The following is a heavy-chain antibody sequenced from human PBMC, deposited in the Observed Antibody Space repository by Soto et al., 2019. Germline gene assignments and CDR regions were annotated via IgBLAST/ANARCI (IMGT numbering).Heavy chain of an antibody. CDR3: ARVVVSTGYFDY. V-gene: IGHV3-72*01. D-gene: IGHD5-12*01. Sequence: EVQLAESGGGLVQPGGSLRLSCAASGFTFSDHYMAWVRQAPGKGLEWVGRSRDKVHSHTTEYAASVKGRFTISRGDSENSLYLQMNSLKTEDTAVYYCARVVVSTGYFDYWGQGTLVTVSS. CDR2: SRDKVHSHTT. CDR1: GFTFSDHY. J-gene: IGHJ4*02.